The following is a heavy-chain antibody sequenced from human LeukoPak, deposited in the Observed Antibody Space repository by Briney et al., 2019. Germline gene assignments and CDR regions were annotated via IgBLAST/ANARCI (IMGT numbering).Heavy chain of an antibody. CDR2: FYTSENN. V-gene: IGHV4-4*07. Sequence: PSETLSLTCTVSGGSISSYYWNWIRQPAGRGLEWIGRFYTSENNNYNPSLKSRATMSLDTSKNQFSLKLNSVTAADTAVYYCARTSFVGFDAFDIWGQGTMVTVSS. CDR3: ARTSFVGFDAFDI. CDR1: GGSISSYY. J-gene: IGHJ3*02. D-gene: IGHD3-16*01.